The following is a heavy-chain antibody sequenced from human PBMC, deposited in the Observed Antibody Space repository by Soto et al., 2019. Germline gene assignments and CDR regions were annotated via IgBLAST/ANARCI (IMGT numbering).Heavy chain of an antibody. CDR3: ARDYYDSSDYTTNWFDP. CDR1: GGSFSDYS. V-gene: IGHV4-34*01. D-gene: IGHD3-22*01. J-gene: IGHJ5*02. CDR2: IYHTGNT. Sequence: PSETLSLTCAVYGGSFSDYSWTWIRQPPGKGLEWIGSIYHTGNTYYNPSLRSRVTISVDTSKNQFSLKLTSVTAADTAVYYCARDYYDSSDYTTNWFDPWGQGTLVTVSS.